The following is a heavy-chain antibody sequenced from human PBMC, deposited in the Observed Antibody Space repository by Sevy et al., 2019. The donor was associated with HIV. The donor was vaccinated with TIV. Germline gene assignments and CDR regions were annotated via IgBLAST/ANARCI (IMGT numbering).Heavy chain of an antibody. J-gene: IGHJ6*03. Sequence: ASVKVSCKASGYTFTSYGISWVRQAPGQGLEWMGWISAYNGNTNYAQKRQGRVTMTTDTSTRTVYMELRSLRSDDTAVYYCARDKKWCDYGGSYYYYYYYMDVWGKGTTVTVSS. CDR3: ARDKKWCDYGGSYYYYYYYMDV. CDR2: ISAYNGNT. V-gene: IGHV1-18*04. D-gene: IGHD4-17*01. CDR1: GYTFTSYG.